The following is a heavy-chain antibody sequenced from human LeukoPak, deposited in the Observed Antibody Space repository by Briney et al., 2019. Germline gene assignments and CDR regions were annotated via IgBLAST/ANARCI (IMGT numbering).Heavy chain of an antibody. V-gene: IGHV4-30-4*01. CDR1: GGSISSGDYY. CDR2: IYYSGST. D-gene: IGHD3-3*01. J-gene: IGHJ5*02. Sequence: SQTLSLTCTVPGGSISSGDYYWSWIRQPPGKGLEWIGYIYYSGSTYYNPSLKSRVTISVDTSKNQFSLNLSSVTAADTAVYYCARGGHPSSDFAINNWFDPWGQGTLVTVSS. CDR3: ARGGHPSSDFAINNWFDP.